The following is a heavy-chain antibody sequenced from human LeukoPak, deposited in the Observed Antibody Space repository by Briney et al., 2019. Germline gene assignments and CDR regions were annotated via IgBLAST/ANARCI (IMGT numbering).Heavy chain of an antibody. D-gene: IGHD6-13*01. CDR3: ARGGSSWYRPYFDY. V-gene: IGHV3-7*03. J-gene: IGHJ4*02. CDR2: IKQDGSEK. CDR1: GFTFSSYW. Sequence: GGSLRLSCAASGFTFSSYWMSWVRQAPGKGLEWVANIKQDGSEKYYVDSVKGRFTISRDNAKNSLYLQMNSLRAEDTAVYYCARGGSSWYRPYFDYWGQGTLVTVSS.